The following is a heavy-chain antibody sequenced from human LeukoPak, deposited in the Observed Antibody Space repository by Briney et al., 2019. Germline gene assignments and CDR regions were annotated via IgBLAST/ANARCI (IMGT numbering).Heavy chain of an antibody. CDR3: ARDLSSSWYNFMDY. CDR1: GFTVNSNY. Sequence: PGGSLRLSCAASGFTVNSNYMSWVRQAPGRGLEWVSVIYSGGSTYYADSVKGRFTISRDNSKNTLYLQMNSLRAEDTAVYYCARDLSSSWYNFMDYWGQGTLVTVSS. D-gene: IGHD6-13*01. V-gene: IGHV3-66*02. CDR2: IYSGGST. J-gene: IGHJ4*02.